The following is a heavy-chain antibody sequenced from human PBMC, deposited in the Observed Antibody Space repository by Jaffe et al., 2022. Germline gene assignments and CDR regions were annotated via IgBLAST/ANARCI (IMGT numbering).Heavy chain of an antibody. CDR3: AKDKLRLRAFDF. CDR1: GLTYTYYD. Sequence: EVQVLQSGGGLVQPGGSLRLSCVVSGLTYTYYDMSWVRQAPGRGLEWVSMISGSRGDTYYADSVKGRFTISRGTSNHTLYLQMDSLRADDSAIYYCAKDKLRLRAFDFWGQGTMVTVSS. D-gene: IGHD3-3*01. J-gene: IGHJ3*01. CDR2: ISGSRGDT. V-gene: IGHV3-23*01.